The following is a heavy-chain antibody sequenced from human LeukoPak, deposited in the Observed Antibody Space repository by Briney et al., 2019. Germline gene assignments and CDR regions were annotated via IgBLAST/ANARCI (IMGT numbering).Heavy chain of an antibody. CDR3: AITSRDYYYYYMDV. J-gene: IGHJ6*03. Sequence: ASVKVSCKASGYTFTSYGISWVRQAPGQGLEWMGWISAYNGNTNYAQKFQGRVTMTRDTSISTAYMELSRLRSDDTAVYYCAITSRDYYYYYMDVWGKGTTVTISS. D-gene: IGHD3-10*01. CDR2: ISAYNGNT. CDR1: GYTFTSYG. V-gene: IGHV1-18*01.